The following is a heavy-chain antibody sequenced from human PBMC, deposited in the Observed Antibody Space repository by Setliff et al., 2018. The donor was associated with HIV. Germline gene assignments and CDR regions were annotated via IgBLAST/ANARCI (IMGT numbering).Heavy chain of an antibody. CDR3: ARDCSGGTCHSGGGYDTFDF. V-gene: IGHV4-34*01. D-gene: IGHD2-15*01. CDR2: INHSGST. CDR1: GGSFSGYY. J-gene: IGHJ3*01. Sequence: SETLSLTCAVYGGSFSGYYWSWIRQPPGKGLEWIGEINHSGSTNYNPSLKSRVTISLDTSKNQFSLNLTSVTAADTAVYYCARDCSGGTCHSGGGYDTFDFWGQGTMVTVSS.